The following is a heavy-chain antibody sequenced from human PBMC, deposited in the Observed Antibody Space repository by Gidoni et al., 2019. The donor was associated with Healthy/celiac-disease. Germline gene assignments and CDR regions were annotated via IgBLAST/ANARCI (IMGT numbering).Heavy chain of an antibody. CDR3: ASYYYDSSGYSLDYYYYYMDV. CDR2: ISSSSSTI. J-gene: IGHJ6*03. D-gene: IGHD3-22*01. CDR1: GFTFGSYS. Sequence: EVQLVESGGGLVQPGGSLRLSWAAAGFTFGSYSMNWVRQAPGKGLEWVSYISSSSSTIYYADSVKGRFTISRDNAKNSLYLQMNSLRDEDTAVYYCASYYYDSSGYSLDYYYYYMDVWSKGTTVTVSS. V-gene: IGHV3-48*02.